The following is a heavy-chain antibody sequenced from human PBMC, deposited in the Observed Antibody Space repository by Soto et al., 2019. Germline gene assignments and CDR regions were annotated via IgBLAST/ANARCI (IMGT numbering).Heavy chain of an antibody. CDR3: ARDILTGYYQPVTYYYYGMDV. Sequence: SVKVSCKASGGTFSSYAISWVRQAPGQGLEWMGGIIPIFGTANYAQKFQGRVTITADESTSTAYMELSSLRSEDTAVYYCARDILTGYYQPVTYYYYGMDVWGQGTTVTVSS. V-gene: IGHV1-69*13. J-gene: IGHJ6*02. CDR2: IIPIFGTA. D-gene: IGHD3-9*01. CDR1: GGTFSSYA.